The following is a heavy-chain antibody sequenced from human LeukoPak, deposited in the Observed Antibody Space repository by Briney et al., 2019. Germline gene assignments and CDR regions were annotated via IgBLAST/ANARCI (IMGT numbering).Heavy chain of an antibody. D-gene: IGHD2-21*01. V-gene: IGHV4-59*01. CDR1: GGSISSYY. CDR3: LARIAGFDY. Sequence: SETLPLTCTVSGGSISSYYWSWIRQPPGKGLEWIGYIYYSGSTNYNPSLKSRVTISVDTSKNQFSLKLSSVTAADTAVYYCLARIAGFDYWGQGTLVTVSS. J-gene: IGHJ4*02. CDR2: IYYSGST.